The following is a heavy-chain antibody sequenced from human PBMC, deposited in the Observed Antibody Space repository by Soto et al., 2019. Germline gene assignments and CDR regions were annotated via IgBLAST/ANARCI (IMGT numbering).Heavy chain of an antibody. D-gene: IGHD3-10*01. CDR1: GYTFSNYD. CDR2: VNPNNGDT. CDR3: AKVSRKGSAIDFDY. J-gene: IGHJ4*02. Sequence: QVQLVQSGAELKKPGASVKVSCKASGYTFSNYDMNWVRKATGQGPEWIGWVNPNNGDTGYAQKVQGRVTLTTDISTTTAYMELTSLRSEDTAIYYCAKVSRKGSAIDFDYWGQGTLITVSS. V-gene: IGHV1-8*01.